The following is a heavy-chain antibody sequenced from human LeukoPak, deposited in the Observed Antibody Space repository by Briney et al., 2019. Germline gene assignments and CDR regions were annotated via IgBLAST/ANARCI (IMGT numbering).Heavy chain of an antibody. CDR1: GYTFTGYY. V-gene: IGHV1-2*02. D-gene: IGHD1-26*01. J-gene: IGHJ6*03. CDR3: ARGPYSGSPVGYYYYYYMDV. CDR2: INPNSGGT. Sequence: ASVKVSCKASGYTFTGYYMHWVRQAPGQGLEWMGWINPNSGGTNYAQKFQGRVTMTRDTSISTAYMELSRLRSDDTAVYYCARGPYSGSPVGYYYYYYMDVWGKGTTVAVSS.